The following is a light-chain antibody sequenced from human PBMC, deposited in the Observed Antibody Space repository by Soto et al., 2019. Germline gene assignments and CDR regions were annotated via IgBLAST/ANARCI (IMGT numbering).Light chain of an antibody. CDR2: LNSDGSH. V-gene: IGLV4-69*01. J-gene: IGLJ2*01. CDR1: SWHSSYA. CDR3: QTWGSGTVV. Sequence: QLVLTQSPSASASLGASVKLTCTLSSWHSSYAIAWHQQQPEKGPRYLMKLNSDGSHSKGDGIPDRFSGSSSGAERYLTISSLQSEDEADSYCQTWGSGTVVFGGGTKLTVL.